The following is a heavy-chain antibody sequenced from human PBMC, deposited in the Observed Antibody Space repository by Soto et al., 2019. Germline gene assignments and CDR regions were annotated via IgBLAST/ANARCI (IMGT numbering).Heavy chain of an antibody. CDR1: GGSILSYY. Sequence: SETLSRTCTVSGGSILSYYWSWIRDPPGKGLEWIGYIYYSGSTNYNPSLKSRVTISVDTSKNQFSLKLSSVTAADTAVYYCARGIAAAGGWFDPWGQGTLVTVSS. CDR3: ARGIAAAGGWFDP. J-gene: IGHJ5*02. V-gene: IGHV4-59*01. CDR2: IYYSGST. D-gene: IGHD6-13*01.